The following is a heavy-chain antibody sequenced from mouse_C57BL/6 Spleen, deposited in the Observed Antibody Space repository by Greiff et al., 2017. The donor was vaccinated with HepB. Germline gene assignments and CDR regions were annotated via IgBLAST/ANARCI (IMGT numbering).Heavy chain of an antibody. CDR1: GYTFTEYT. CDR2: FYPGSGSI. Sequence: QVQLQQSGAELVKPGASVKLSCKASGYTFTEYTIHWVKQRSGQGLEWIGWFYPGSGSIKYNEKFKDKATLTADKSSSTVYMELSRLTSEDSAVYFCARHAPAPNWDLYWYFDAWGTGTTVTVSS. V-gene: IGHV1-62-2*01. CDR3: ARHAPAPNWDLYWYFDA. D-gene: IGHD4-1*01. J-gene: IGHJ1*03.